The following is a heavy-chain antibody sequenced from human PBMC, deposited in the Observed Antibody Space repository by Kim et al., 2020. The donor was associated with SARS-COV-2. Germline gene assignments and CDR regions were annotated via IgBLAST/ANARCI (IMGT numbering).Heavy chain of an antibody. CDR3: ASEGRGGDGFFDY. V-gene: IGHV4-30-4*01. Sequence: SETLSLTCSVSGGSISSGDYYWSWIRQPPGKGLEWLGYIYYSGSTYYNPSLKSRVTISNDTSKNQFSLKLSSVTAADTAVYYCASEGRGGDGFFDYWGQG. CDR1: GGSISSGDYY. J-gene: IGHJ4*02. D-gene: IGHD2-21*01. CDR2: IYYSGST.